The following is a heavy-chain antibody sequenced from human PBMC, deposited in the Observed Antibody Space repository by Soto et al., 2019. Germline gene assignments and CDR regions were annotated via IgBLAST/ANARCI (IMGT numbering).Heavy chain of an antibody. J-gene: IGHJ5*02. CDR3: AREKEAVAGNGWFDP. V-gene: IGHV1-69*04. CDR2: IIPILGIA. D-gene: IGHD6-19*01. CDR1: GGTFSSYT. Sequence: SVKVSCKASGGTFSSYTISWVRQAPGQGLEWMGRIIPILGIANYAQKFQGRVTITADKSTSTAYMELSSLRSEDTAVYYCAREKEAVAGNGWFDPWGQGTLVTVAS.